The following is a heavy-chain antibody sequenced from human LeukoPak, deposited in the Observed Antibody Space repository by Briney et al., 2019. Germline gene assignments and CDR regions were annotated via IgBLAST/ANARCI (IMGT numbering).Heavy chain of an antibody. J-gene: IGHJ4*02. CDR1: GFTFSSYS. CDR3: ARVPKNRGYCSSTSCYEVDY. D-gene: IGHD2-2*01. Sequence: PGGSLTLSCAASGFTFSSYSMNWVRQAPGKGLEWVSSISSSSSYIYYEDSVKGRFTISRDNAKNSLYLQMNSLRAEDTAVYYCARVPKNRGYCSSTSCYEVDYWGQGTLVTVSS. CDR2: ISSSSSYI. V-gene: IGHV3-21*01.